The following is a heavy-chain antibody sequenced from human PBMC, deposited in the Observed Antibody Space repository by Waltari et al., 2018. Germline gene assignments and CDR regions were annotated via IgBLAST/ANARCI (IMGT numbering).Heavy chain of an antibody. CDR2: ILYSGST. Sequence: QLQLQESGPGLVKPSETLSLTCSVSGGSIRSSIYHWGWIRQPPGKGLEWIGSILYSGSTFYKPSLKSRVSISVDTSKKQFSLKLNSVTATDTAVYYCARQVGDYYYGVDYWGQGTLVTVSS. D-gene: IGHD3-22*01. J-gene: IGHJ4*02. CDR1: GGSIRSSIYH. V-gene: IGHV4-39*01. CDR3: ARQVGDYYYGVDY.